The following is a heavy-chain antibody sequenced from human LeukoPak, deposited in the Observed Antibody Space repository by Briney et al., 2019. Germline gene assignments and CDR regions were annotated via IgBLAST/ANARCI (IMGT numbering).Heavy chain of an antibody. Sequence: GGSLRLSCVASGFPFSSYCMTWVRQAPGKGLEWVANIKQDGSKKSYVDSVKGRFTISRGNAKNSLYLQMNSLRAEDTAVYYCARTLRYDSSGYYDYWGQGTLVTVSS. CDR3: ARTLRYDSSGYYDY. CDR2: IKQDGSKK. CDR1: GFPFSSYC. V-gene: IGHV3-7*03. D-gene: IGHD3-22*01. J-gene: IGHJ4*02.